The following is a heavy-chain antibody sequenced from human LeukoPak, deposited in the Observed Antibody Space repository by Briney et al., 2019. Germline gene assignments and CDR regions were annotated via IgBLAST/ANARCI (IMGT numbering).Heavy chain of an antibody. CDR3: AKDDDIEQLVGYFDY. D-gene: IGHD6-6*01. J-gene: IGHJ4*02. CDR2: ISGSGGST. V-gene: IGHV3-23*01. CDR1: GFTFSSYA. Sequence: GGSLRLSCAASGFTFSSYAMSWVRQAPGKGLEWVSAISGSGGSTYYADSVKGRFTISRDNSENTLYLQMNSLRAEDTAVYYCAKDDDIEQLVGYFDYWGQGTLVTVSS.